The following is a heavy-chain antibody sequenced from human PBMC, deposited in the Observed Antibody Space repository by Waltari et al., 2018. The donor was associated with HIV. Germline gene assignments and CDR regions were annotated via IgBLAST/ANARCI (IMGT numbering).Heavy chain of an antibody. J-gene: IGHJ3*02. Sequence: QVHLQQWGAGLLKPSETLSLTCGVYGGSFSGYYWSWIRKPPGKGLELLGEINYVGTTNYNPPLKSRVTVLLDTSKTQFSLQLSSVTAADTAVYYCARRMDNWGLQAFDIWGQGTMVTVSS. V-gene: IGHV4-34*02. D-gene: IGHD7-27*01. CDR1: GGSFSGYY. CDR2: INYVGTT. CDR3: ARRMDNWGLQAFDI.